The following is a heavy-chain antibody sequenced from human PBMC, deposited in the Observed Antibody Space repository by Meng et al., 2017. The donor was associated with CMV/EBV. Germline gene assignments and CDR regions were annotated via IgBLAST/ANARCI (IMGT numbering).Heavy chain of an antibody. CDR3: ARDRVHYDFWSPSNYYYGMDV. Sequence: GSLRLSCTVSGGSISSSSYYWGWIRQPPGKGLEWIGSIYYSGSTYYNPSLKSRVTISVDTSKNQFSLKLSSVTAADTAVYYCARDRVHYDFWSPSNYYYGMDVWGQGTTVTVSS. J-gene: IGHJ6*02. D-gene: IGHD3-3*01. CDR1: GGSISSSSYY. CDR2: IYYSGST. V-gene: IGHV4-39*07.